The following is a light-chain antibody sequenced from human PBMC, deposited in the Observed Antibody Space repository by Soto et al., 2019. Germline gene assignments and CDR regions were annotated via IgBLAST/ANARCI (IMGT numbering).Light chain of an antibody. Sequence: EMVMTQSPATLSVSPGERATLSCRASQSVSTNLAWYQQKPGQAPRLLIYGAPTRATGIPARFSGSGSGTAFTLTISSLQSEDFAIYYCQQYNNWPPYTFGQGTKLEIK. V-gene: IGKV3-15*01. CDR1: QSVSTN. J-gene: IGKJ2*01. CDR3: QQYNNWPPYT. CDR2: GAP.